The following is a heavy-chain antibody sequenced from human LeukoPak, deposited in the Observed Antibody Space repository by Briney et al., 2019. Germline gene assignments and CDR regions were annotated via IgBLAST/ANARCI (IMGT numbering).Heavy chain of an antibody. CDR3: ARGAVMKMARTNYFDY. Sequence: PSETLSLTCAVYGGSFSGYYWSWIRQPPGKGLEWIGEINHSGSTNYNPSLKSRVTISVDTSKNQFSLKLSSVTAADTAVYYCARGAVMKMARTNYFDYWGQGTLVTVSS. CDR1: GGSFSGYY. CDR2: INHSGST. D-gene: IGHD5-24*01. J-gene: IGHJ4*02. V-gene: IGHV4-34*01.